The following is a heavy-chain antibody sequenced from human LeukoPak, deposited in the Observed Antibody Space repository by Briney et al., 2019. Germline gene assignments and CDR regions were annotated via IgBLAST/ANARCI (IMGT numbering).Heavy chain of an antibody. J-gene: IGHJ5*02. V-gene: IGHV1-69*06. D-gene: IGHD2-2*01. CDR2: IIPIFGTA. CDR1: GGTFSSYA. CDR3: AKKTYHWFGP. Sequence: SVKVSCKASGGTFSSYAISWVRQAPGQGLEWMGGIIPIFGTANYAQKFQGRVTITADKSTSTAYMELSRLRSDDTAIYYCAKKTYHWFGPWGQGTLVIVSP.